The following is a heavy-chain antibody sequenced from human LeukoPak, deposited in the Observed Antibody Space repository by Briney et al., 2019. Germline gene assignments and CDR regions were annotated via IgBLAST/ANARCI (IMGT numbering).Heavy chain of an antibody. CDR2: ISGSDGST. V-gene: IGHV3-23*01. J-gene: IGHJ4*02. D-gene: IGHD6-13*01. CDR3: ARDQGAAGLY. CDR1: GFTFRSYA. Sequence: PGGSLRLSCAASGFTFRSYAMSWVRQAPGRGLEWVSTISGSDGSTYYADSVRGRFTITRDISKNMLYLQMNSLRAEDTAVYYCARDQGAAGLYWGQGALVTVPS.